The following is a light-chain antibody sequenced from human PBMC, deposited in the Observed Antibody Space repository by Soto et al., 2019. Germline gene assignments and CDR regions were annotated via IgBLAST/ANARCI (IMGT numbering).Light chain of an antibody. CDR2: AAS. Sequence: DIQMTQSPSSLSASVGDRVTITCRASQSISSYLKWYQQKPGKAPKLLIYAASSLQSGVPSRFSGSGSGTDFTLTSSSLQPEDSATYYCQQSCSTLSTFGEGTKVEIK. CDR3: QQSCSTLST. CDR1: QSISSY. V-gene: IGKV1-39*01. J-gene: IGKJ1*01.